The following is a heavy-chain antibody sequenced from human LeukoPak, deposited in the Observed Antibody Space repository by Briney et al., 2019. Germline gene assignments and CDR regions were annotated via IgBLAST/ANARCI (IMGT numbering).Heavy chain of an antibody. V-gene: IGHV1-2*02. D-gene: IGHD6-19*01. CDR2: INHSNGDT. J-gene: IGHJ4*02. CDR3: ARVCSSGWYVHPTLDY. Sequence: ASVKVSCKASGYTFSGYYIHWVRQAPGQGLEWMAWINHSNGDTNYAQKFQGRVTMTSDTSISTDYMEQTRLISDDTAVYYCARVCSSGWYVHPTLDYWGQGTLVTVSS. CDR1: GYTFSGYY.